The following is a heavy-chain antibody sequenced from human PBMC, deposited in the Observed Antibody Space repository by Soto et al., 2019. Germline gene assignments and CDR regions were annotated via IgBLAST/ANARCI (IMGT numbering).Heavy chain of an antibody. J-gene: IGHJ4*02. Sequence: SETLSLTCAVYGGSFSSYYWSWIRQPPGKGLEWIGEINHSGSTNYNPSLKSRVTISVDTSKNQFSLKLSSVTAADTSVYYCASGWGRRITMVRGVIITNTAFDYWRQGTLVNVSS. D-gene: IGHD3-10*01. CDR1: GGSFSSYY. CDR3: ASGWGRRITMVRGVIITNTAFDY. V-gene: IGHV4-34*01. CDR2: INHSGST.